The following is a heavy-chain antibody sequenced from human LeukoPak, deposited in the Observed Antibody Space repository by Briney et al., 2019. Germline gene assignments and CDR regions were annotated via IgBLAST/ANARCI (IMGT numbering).Heavy chain of an antibody. D-gene: IGHD2-2*01. CDR3: ARAGVVPVSPIDY. CDR1: GGSISSSSYY. CDR2: IYYSGST. V-gene: IGHV4-39*01. J-gene: IGHJ4*02. Sequence: PSETLSLTCTVSGGSISSSSYYWGWIRQPPGKGLEWIGSIYYSGSTYYNPSLKSRVTISVDTSKNQFSLKLSSVTAADTAVYYCARAGVVPVSPIDYWGQGTLVTVSS.